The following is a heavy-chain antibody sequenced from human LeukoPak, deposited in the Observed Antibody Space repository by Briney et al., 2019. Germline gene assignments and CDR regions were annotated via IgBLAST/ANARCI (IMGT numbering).Heavy chain of an antibody. D-gene: IGHD5-24*01. CDR3: TRIRDAYTLDY. V-gene: IGHV3-49*04. CDR2: IKSKTYGETT. CDR1: GFSLGDYA. Sequence: GGSLRLSCTGSGFSLGDYAMSWVRQAPGKGLEWVGFIKSKTYGETTGYAASVKGRFTISRDDSGSIAYLQMNSLKTEDTAVYYCTRIRDAYTLDYWGQGTLVTVSS. J-gene: IGHJ4*02.